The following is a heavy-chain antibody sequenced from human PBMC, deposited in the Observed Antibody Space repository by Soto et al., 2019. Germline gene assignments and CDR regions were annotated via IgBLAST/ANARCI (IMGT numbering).Heavy chain of an antibody. CDR2: INHSGST. D-gene: IGHD3-3*01. CDR3: ARGPRPTLRFLEWLPAFDY. V-gene: IGHV4-34*01. CDR1: GGSFSGYY. Sequence: SETLSLTCAVYGGSFSGYYWSWIRQPPGKGLEWIGEINHSGSTNYNPSLRSRVTISVDTSKNQFSLMLSAVTAADTAVYYCARGPRPTLRFLEWLPAFDYWGQGTLVTVSS. J-gene: IGHJ4*02.